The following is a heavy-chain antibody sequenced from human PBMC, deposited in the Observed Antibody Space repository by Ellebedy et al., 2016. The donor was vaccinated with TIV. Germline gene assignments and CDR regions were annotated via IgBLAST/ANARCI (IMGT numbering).Heavy chain of an antibody. CDR3: ARGTMVRGVTTYYYGMDV. J-gene: IGHJ6*02. D-gene: IGHD3-10*01. CDR1: GGSFSNYY. V-gene: IGHV4-34*01. Sequence: SETLSLTCTVYGGSFSNYYLSWIRQSPGRGLEWIGEIHPSGSTSYNPSLTGRVTISLDTSKNQFSLQLNSVTPEDTAVYYCARGTMVRGVTTYYYGMDVWGQGTTVTVSS. CDR2: IHPSGST.